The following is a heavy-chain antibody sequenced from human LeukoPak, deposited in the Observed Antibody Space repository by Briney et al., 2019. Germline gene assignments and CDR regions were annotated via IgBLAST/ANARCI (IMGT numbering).Heavy chain of an antibody. CDR3: TRDADTSGHYDIFDI. Sequence: GGSLRLSCATSGFTFSYYGIHWVRQAPGKGLEWVAVMWSDGIRKYYTDSVKGRFTVSRDTSKNTQYLEMSSLRVEDTAVYYCTRDADTSGHYDIFDIWGQGTMVTVSS. J-gene: IGHJ3*02. V-gene: IGHV3-33*01. D-gene: IGHD6-19*01. CDR1: GFTFSYYG. CDR2: MWSDGIRK.